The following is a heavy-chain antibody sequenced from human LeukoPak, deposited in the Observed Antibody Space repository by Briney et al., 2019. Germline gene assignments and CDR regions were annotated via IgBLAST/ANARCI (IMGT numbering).Heavy chain of an antibody. J-gene: IGHJ3*02. CDR2: ISSSGSTI. CDR3: ATSRWSGGGYDAFAM. Sequence: GGSLRLSCAASGFTFSSYEMNWVRQAPGKGLEWVSYISSSGSTIYYADSVKGRFTISRDNAKNSLYLQMNSLRAEDTALYYCATSRWSGGGYDAFAMWGQGTVVTVSS. D-gene: IGHD6-13*01. V-gene: IGHV3-48*03. CDR1: GFTFSSYE.